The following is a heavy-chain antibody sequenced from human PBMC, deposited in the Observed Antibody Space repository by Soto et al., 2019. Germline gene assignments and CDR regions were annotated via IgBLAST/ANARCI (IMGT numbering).Heavy chain of an antibody. V-gene: IGHV2-70*01. CDR3: ARIRDSSYRYFDF. Sequence: GSGPTLVNPTQTLTLTCTFSGFSLSTNLMCVGWIRQPPGKALEWLALINWDDDEYCNKSLKTRLTISKDTSKNQVVLTLTNMDPVDTATYYCARIRDSSYRYFDFWGPGTLVTVSS. CDR1: GFSLSTNLMC. J-gene: IGHJ4*02. CDR2: INWDDDE. D-gene: IGHD3-22*01.